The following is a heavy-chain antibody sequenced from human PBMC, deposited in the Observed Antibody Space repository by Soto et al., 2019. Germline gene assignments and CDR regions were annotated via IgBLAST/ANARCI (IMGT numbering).Heavy chain of an antibody. CDR1: GYTFTSYG. CDR3: ARDYIVVVPAAKRAAYYYYGMDV. V-gene: IGHV1-18*04. Sequence: QVQLVQSGAEVKKPGASVKVSCKASGYTFTSYGISWVRQAPGQGLEWMGWISAYNGNTNYAQKLQGRVTMTTDTTTSTGYMELRSLRSDDTDVYYCARDYIVVVPAAKRAAYYYYGMDVWGQGTTVTVSS. CDR2: ISAYNGNT. J-gene: IGHJ6*02. D-gene: IGHD2-2*01.